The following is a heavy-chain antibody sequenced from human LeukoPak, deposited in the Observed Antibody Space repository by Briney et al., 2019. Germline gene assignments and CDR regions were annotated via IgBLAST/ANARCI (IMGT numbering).Heavy chain of an antibody. CDR3: ARSRGAGPAAYFDY. CDR2: ISNSGSYT. Sequence: GGSLRLSCAASGFTFSNYEMNWVRQAPGKGLEWVSYISNSGSYTNYADSVKGRFTISRDNAKNSLYLQMSSLRAEDTAVYYCARSRGAGPAAYFDYWGQGTLITVSS. CDR1: GFTFSNYE. J-gene: IGHJ4*02. V-gene: IGHV3-48*03. D-gene: IGHD6-19*01.